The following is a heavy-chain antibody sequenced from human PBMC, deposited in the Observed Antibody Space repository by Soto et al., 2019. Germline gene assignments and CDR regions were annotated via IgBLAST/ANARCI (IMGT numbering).Heavy chain of an antibody. D-gene: IGHD2-15*01. CDR3: FYGTATANNDIVS. CDR1: GFTFSNYG. Sequence: GGSLRLSCAASGFTFSNYGMHWVRQAPGKGLEWVAVISYDGSNKYYADSVKGRFTISRDNSKNTLYLQMNSLRAEDTAVYYFFYGTATANNDIVSWGQGPTITV. J-gene: IGHJ6*02. CDR2: ISYDGSNK. V-gene: IGHV3-30*03.